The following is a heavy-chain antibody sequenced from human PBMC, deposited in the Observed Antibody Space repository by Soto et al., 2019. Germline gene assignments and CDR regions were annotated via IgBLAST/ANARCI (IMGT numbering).Heavy chain of an antibody. J-gene: IGHJ6*02. CDR1: GFSFSTYG. CDR2: ISNDGSNK. D-gene: IGHD6-6*01. CDR3: AKVVRADSTSSNFYYYSGMDV. V-gene: IGHV3-30*18. Sequence: QVQMVESGGGVVQPGRSLRLSCEASGFSFSTYGMHWVRKAPGKGLEWMAVISNDGSNKYYADSVKGRFTISRDNSKDTLFLQMNSLRGEDTAVYYCAKVVRADSTSSNFYYYSGMDVWGQGTTVTVSS.